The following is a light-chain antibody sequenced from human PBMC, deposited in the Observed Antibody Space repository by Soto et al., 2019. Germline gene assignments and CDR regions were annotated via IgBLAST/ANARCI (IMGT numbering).Light chain of an antibody. CDR3: QQYNSWPLT. V-gene: IGKV3-11*01. J-gene: IGKJ4*01. CDR1: QSVSSH. CDR2: DAS. Sequence: DIVLTQSPATLSLSPGERATLSCRASQSVSSHLAWYQQKPGQAPRLLIFDASNRATGIPARFSGSGSGTDFTLTISSLEPEDFGVYYCQQYNSWPLTFGGGTKVEIK.